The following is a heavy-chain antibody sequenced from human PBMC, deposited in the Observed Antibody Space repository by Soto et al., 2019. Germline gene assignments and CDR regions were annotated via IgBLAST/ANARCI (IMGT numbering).Heavy chain of an antibody. Sequence: EVQLVESGGGLVQPGGSLRLSCAASGFTFSSYWMSWVRQAPGKGLEWVANIKEDGSEKYYMDSVKGRFTISRDNARKSLDLQMNSPRGRDTAGYYWARKLGGGGYWFGLWGQGTRVTVSS. CDR3: ARKLGGGGYWFGL. D-gene: IGHD2-15*01. V-gene: IGHV3-7*01. J-gene: IGHJ5*02. CDR2: IKEDGSEK. CDR1: GFTFSSYW.